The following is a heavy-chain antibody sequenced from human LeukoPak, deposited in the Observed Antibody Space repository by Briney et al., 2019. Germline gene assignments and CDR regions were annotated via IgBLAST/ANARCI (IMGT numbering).Heavy chain of an antibody. Sequence: GGSLRLSCAASGFTFSSYSMNWVRQAPGKGLEWVSYISSSSYIYYADSVKGRFTISRDNARNSLYLQMNSLRAEATAVFYCARPILASGWYRVDDAFDIWGQGTLVTVSS. CDR2: ISSSSYI. J-gene: IGHJ3*02. D-gene: IGHD6-19*01. CDR3: ARPILASGWYRVDDAFDI. V-gene: IGHV3-21*01. CDR1: GFTFSSYS.